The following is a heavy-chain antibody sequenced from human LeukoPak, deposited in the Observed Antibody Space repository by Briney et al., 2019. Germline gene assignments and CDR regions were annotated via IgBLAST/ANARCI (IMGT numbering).Heavy chain of an antibody. J-gene: IGHJ4*02. D-gene: IGHD3-10*01. CDR2: IRSKAYGGTT. V-gene: IGHV3-49*03. Sequence: GGSLRLSCTASGFTFGDYAMSWFRQAPGKGLEWVGFIRSKAYGGTTEYAASVKGRFTISRDDSKSIAYLQMNSLKTEDTAVYYCTRDRIKPANSPIPDYWGQGTLVTVSS. CDR1: GFTFGDYA. CDR3: TRDRIKPANSPIPDY.